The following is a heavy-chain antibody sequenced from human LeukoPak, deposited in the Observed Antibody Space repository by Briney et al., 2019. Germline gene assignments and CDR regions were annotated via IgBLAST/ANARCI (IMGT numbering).Heavy chain of an antibody. Sequence: GGSLRLSCTASGFTFNNYAMTWVRQAPGKGLEWVSAITGSGVSTNYADSVKGRFTISRDNSKNTIYLQMNSLRAEDTAVYYCARAPYGDNGYTAEVADYWGQGTLVTVSS. D-gene: IGHD3-16*01. CDR2: ITGSGVST. V-gene: IGHV3-23*01. CDR3: ARAPYGDNGYTAEVADY. J-gene: IGHJ4*02. CDR1: GFTFNNYA.